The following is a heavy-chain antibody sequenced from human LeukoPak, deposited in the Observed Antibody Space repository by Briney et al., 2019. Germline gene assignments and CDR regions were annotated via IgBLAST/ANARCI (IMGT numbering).Heavy chain of an antibody. J-gene: IGHJ4*02. Sequence: QPGGSLRLSCAASGFPFTTYAMSWVRQAPGKGLEWVSTISGSADSTYYADSVKGRFTISRDNSKNTLYLQMNSLRAEDTALYYCAKSSRQYRGGVDYWGQGILVTVSS. CDR1: GFPFTTYA. D-gene: IGHD5-12*01. CDR2: ISGSADST. CDR3: AKSSRQYRGGVDY. V-gene: IGHV3-23*01.